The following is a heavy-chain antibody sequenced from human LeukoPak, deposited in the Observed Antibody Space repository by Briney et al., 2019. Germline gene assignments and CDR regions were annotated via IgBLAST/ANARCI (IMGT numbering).Heavy chain of an antibody. J-gene: IGHJ4*02. Sequence: GRSLRLSCAASGFVFSNYGMHWVRQASGRGLEWVGRIRTKLRNYATAYAASVKGRFTISRDDSGDTAYLQMNSLKTEDTAVYYCTTYISGHYWGQGTLVTVSS. CDR3: TTYISGHY. CDR1: GFVFSNYG. CDR2: IRTKLRNYAT. V-gene: IGHV3-73*01. D-gene: IGHD1-20*01.